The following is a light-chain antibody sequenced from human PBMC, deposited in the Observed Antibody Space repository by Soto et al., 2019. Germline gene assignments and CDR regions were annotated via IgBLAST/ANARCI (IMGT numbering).Light chain of an antibody. CDR1: ETISTN. CDR2: GSS. Sequence: EIVLSQSPATLSVSPGERATLSSGATETISTNLAWFQRKPGQPPRLLIYGSSTRATGVPDRFSGSGSGTEFTLIISSLQSEDVALYYCQQYSNWPPAITFGQGTRLEIK. CDR3: QQYSNWPPAIT. V-gene: IGKV3-15*01. J-gene: IGKJ5*01.